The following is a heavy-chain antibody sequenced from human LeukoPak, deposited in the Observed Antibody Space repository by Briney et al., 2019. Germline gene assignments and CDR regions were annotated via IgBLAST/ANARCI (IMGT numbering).Heavy chain of an antibody. CDR3: ANRPTVAVAGMGKAFDI. CDR1: GFTFSTYG. Sequence: PGGSLRLSCAASGFTFSTYGMHWVRQAPATGLGWVAFIRYDGSNKYYADSVKGRFTVSRDNSKNTLYLQMNSLRAEDTAVYYCANRPTVAVAGMGKAFDIWGQGTMVTVSS. J-gene: IGHJ3*02. V-gene: IGHV3-30*02. D-gene: IGHD6-19*01. CDR2: IRYDGSNK.